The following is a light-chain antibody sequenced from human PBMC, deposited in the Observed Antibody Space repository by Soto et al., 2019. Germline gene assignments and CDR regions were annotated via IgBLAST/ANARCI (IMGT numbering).Light chain of an antibody. V-gene: IGKV1-39*01. J-gene: IGKJ2*01. Sequence: DIQLTQSTSSLSASVGDRVTITCRASQGVSAYLLWYQQTQWKAPKLLIYATYNLLSGVPSRFSSSGCRRNFTLTIRSLQPEDCGTYYFQQSDKTTNTFGQWTKLKTK. CDR1: QGVSAY. CDR3: QQSDKTTNT. CDR2: ATY.